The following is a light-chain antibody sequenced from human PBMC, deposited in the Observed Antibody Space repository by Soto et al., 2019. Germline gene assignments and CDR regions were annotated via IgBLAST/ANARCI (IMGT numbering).Light chain of an antibody. J-gene: IGKJ4*01. V-gene: IGKV3-20*01. CDR2: GAS. CDR1: QSVSSSY. Sequence: EIVLTQSPGTLSLSPGERATLSCRASQSVSSSYLAWYQQKPGQAPRLLIYGASSRATGIPDRFSGSGSGTDLTLTISRLEPGDFALYYCQQYNSSLSTFGGGTTVEIK. CDR3: QQYNSSLST.